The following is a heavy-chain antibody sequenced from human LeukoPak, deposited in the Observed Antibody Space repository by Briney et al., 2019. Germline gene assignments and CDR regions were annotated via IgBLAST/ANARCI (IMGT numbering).Heavy chain of an antibody. J-gene: IGHJ4*02. Sequence: GGSLRLSCAASGFTFDDYAMHWVRQAPGKGLEWVSGVSWNSGSIGYADSVKGRFTISRDNAKNSLYLQMNSLRAEDTAVYYCAKGGQQLDYWGQGTLVTVSS. CDR2: VSWNSGSI. D-gene: IGHD6-13*01. CDR1: GFTFDDYA. CDR3: AKGGQQLDY. V-gene: IGHV3-9*01.